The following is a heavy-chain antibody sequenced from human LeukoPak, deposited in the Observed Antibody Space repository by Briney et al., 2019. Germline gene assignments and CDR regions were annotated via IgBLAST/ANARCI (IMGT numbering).Heavy chain of an antibody. CDR1: GGSISSSSYY. V-gene: IGHV4-39*07. J-gene: IGHJ6*03. D-gene: IGHD6-6*01. CDR2: IYYSGST. CDR3: TREDQQRVQGRFYYYYYMDV. Sequence: SETLSLTCTVPGGSISSSSYYWGWIRQPPGKGLEWIGSIYYSGSTYYNPSLKSRVTISVDTSKNQFSLKLSSVTAADTAVYYCTREDQQRVQGRFYYYYYMDVWGKGTTVTVSS.